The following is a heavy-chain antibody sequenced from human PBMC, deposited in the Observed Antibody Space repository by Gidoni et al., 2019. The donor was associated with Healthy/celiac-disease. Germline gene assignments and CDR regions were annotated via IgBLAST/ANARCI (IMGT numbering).Heavy chain of an antibody. V-gene: IGHV3-30*18. CDR2: TAYDGSNK. D-gene: IGHD1-1*01. Sequence: SCAASGFTFSSYGMHWVRQAPGKGLEWVAVTAYDGSNKDYADYVKGRFTISRDKSKNTLYLQMNSLRAEDTAVYYCAKDLTERGPDAFDIWGQGTMVTVSS. CDR3: AKDLTERGPDAFDI. J-gene: IGHJ3*02. CDR1: GFTFSSYG.